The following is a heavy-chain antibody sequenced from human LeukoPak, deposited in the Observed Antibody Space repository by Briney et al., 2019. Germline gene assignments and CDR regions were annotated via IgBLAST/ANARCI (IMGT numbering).Heavy chain of an antibody. CDR2: INAGNGNT. Sequence: ASVKVSCKASGYTFTSYAMHWMRQAPGQRLEWMGWINAGNGNTKYSQKFQGRVTITRDTSASTAYMELSSLRSEDTAVYYCARRTYYYDSSGYKGDAFDIWGQGTMVTVSS. CDR3: ARRTYYYDSSGYKGDAFDI. CDR1: GYTFTSYA. V-gene: IGHV1-3*01. J-gene: IGHJ3*02. D-gene: IGHD3-22*01.